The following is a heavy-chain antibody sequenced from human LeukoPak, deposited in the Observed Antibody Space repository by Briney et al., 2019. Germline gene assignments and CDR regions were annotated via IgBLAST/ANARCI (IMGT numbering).Heavy chain of an antibody. D-gene: IGHD2-2*01. Sequence: GGSLRLSCAASGFTFSSYGMHWVRQAPGKGLEWVAFIRYDESNKYYADSVKGRFTISRDNSKNTLYLQMNSLRAEDTAVYYCAKAPGYCSSTSCYGSYWYFDLWGRGTLVTVSS. CDR2: IRYDESNK. V-gene: IGHV3-30*02. J-gene: IGHJ2*01. CDR3: AKAPGYCSSTSCYGSYWYFDL. CDR1: GFTFSSYG.